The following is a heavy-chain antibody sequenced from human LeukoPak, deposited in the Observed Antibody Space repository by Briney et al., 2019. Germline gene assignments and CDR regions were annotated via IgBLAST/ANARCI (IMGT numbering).Heavy chain of an antibody. CDR3: ARGPGYSGFMVGNGMDV. D-gene: IGHD5-12*01. Sequence: GGSLRLSCAASGFTFSSYWMSWVRKAPGKGWEGVANKKQDGSEKYYVDSVKGRFTISRDNAKNSLYLQMNSLRAEDTAVYYCARGPGYSGFMVGNGMDVWGQGTTVTVSS. CDR1: GFTFSSYW. V-gene: IGHV3-7*03. CDR2: KKQDGSEK. J-gene: IGHJ6*02.